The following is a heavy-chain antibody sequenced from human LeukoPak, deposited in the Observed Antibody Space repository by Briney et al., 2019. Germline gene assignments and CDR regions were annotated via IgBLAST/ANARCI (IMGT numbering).Heavy chain of an antibody. V-gene: IGHV3-11*01. CDR2: ISSSGSTI. D-gene: IGHD2-2*01. J-gene: IGHJ3*02. Sequence: GGSLRLSCAASGFTFSDYYMSWIRQAPGKGLEWVSYISSSGSTIYYADSVKGRFTISRDNAKNSLYLQMNSLRAEDTAVYYCARDSRGYCSSTSCSSSDAFDIWGQGTMVTVSS. CDR1: GFTFSDYY. CDR3: ARDSRGYCSSTSCSSSDAFDI.